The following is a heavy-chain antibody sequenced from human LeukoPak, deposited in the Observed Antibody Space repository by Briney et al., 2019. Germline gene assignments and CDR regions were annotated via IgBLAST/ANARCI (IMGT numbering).Heavy chain of an antibody. V-gene: IGHV3-21*01. CDR2: ISSSSSYI. Sequence: GGSLRLSCAASGFTFSSYSMNWVPEAPGKGLEWVSSISSSSSYIYYADSVKGRFTISRDNAKNSLYLQMNSLRAEDTAVYYCARDRSDTYYYDSSGMYNWFDPWGQGTLVTVSS. CDR1: GFTFSSYS. CDR3: ARDRSDTYYYDSSGMYNWFDP. J-gene: IGHJ5*02. D-gene: IGHD3-22*01.